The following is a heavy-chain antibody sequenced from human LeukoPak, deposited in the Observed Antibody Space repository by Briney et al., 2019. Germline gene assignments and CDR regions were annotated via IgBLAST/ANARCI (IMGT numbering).Heavy chain of an antibody. Sequence: GGSLRLSCAASGFTVSSNYMSWVRQAPGKGLEWVSVIYIDGSTYYADSVKGRFTISRDNSKNTLYLQMHSLRTEDTAVYYCARGRSYSSSWSLDYWGQGTLVTVSS. J-gene: IGHJ4*02. CDR3: ARGRSYSSSWSLDY. D-gene: IGHD6-6*01. CDR2: IYIDGST. V-gene: IGHV3-66*02. CDR1: GFTVSSNY.